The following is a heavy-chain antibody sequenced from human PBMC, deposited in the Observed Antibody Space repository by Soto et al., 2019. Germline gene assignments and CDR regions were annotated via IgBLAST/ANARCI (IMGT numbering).Heavy chain of an antibody. CDR3: TTDAVFRETAGMGY. J-gene: IGHJ4*02. Sequence: EVQLVESGGDLVKPGGSLRLSCAASGFTFKNAWMNWVRQAPGKGLEWVGRIKSKTDGGTKDYAAPVKGRFTISRDVKKNTLYLKMSALKPEDTPVYYCTTDAVFRETAGMGYGGRGPLVPVSS. CDR2: IKSKTDGGTK. CDR1: GFTFKNAW. V-gene: IGHV3-15*07. D-gene: IGHD5-18*01.